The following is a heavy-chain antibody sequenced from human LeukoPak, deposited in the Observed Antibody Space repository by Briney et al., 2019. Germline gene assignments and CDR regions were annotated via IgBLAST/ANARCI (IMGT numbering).Heavy chain of an antibody. CDR3: TRGLVHDTSGYYSDY. V-gene: IGHV3-74*01. D-gene: IGHD3-22*01. CDR1: GFTFSSYW. J-gene: IGHJ4*02. Sequence: GGSLRLSCAASGFTFSSYWMYWVRQAPGKGLVWVSRINSDESSISYADSVKGRFTISRDNAKNTLYLQMSSLRAEDTAVYYCTRGLVHDTSGYYSDYWGQGTLVTVSS. CDR2: INSDESSI.